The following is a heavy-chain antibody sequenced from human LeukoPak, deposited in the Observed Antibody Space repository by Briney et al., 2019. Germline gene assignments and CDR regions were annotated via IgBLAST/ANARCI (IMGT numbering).Heavy chain of an antibody. CDR2: IHYSGST. CDR1: GGPISSYY. J-gene: IGHJ3*02. D-gene: IGHD3-10*01. V-gene: IGHV4-59*01. CDR3: ARFYGSGSYYAFDI. Sequence: KSSETLSLTCTVSGGPISSYYWSWIRQPPGKGLEWIGYIHYSGSTNYNPSLKSRVTISVDTSKNQFSLKLSSVTAADTAVYYCARFYGSGSYYAFDIWGQGTMVTVSS.